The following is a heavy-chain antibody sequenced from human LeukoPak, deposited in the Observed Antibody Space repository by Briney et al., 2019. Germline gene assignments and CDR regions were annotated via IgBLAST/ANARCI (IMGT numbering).Heavy chain of an antibody. Sequence: PGGSLRLSCAASGFTFSSYSMNWVRQAPGKGLEWVSSISSSSYIYYADSVKSRFTISRDNAKNSLYLQMNSLRAEDTAVYYCARDVVVAATPDYYYYGMDVWGQGTTVTVSS. CDR2: ISSSSYI. V-gene: IGHV3-21*01. CDR1: GFTFSSYS. CDR3: ARDVVVAATPDYYYYGMDV. D-gene: IGHD2-15*01. J-gene: IGHJ6*02.